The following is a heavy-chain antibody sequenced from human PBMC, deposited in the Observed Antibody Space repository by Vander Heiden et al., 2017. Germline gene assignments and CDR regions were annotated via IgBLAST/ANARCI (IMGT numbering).Heavy chain of an antibody. CDR2: IWYDGSNK. V-gene: IGHV3-33*01. D-gene: IGHD6-13*01. Sequence: QVQLVESGGGVVQPGRSLRLSCPASGFTVGSYGMHWVRQAPGKGLEWVAVIWYDGSNKYYADSVKGRFTISRDNSKNTLYLQMNSLRAEDTAVYYCARDRYSSSWYLFDYWGQGTLVTVSS. CDR3: ARDRYSSSWYLFDY. J-gene: IGHJ4*02. CDR1: GFTVGSYG.